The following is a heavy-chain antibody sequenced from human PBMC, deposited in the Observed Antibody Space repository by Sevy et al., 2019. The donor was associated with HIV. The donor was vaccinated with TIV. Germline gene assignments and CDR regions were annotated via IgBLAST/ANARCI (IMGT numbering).Heavy chain of an antibody. CDR3: AREDFGSSWLHYYIDV. V-gene: IGHV4-4*07. J-gene: IGHJ6*03. CDR1: GGSISGYY. D-gene: IGHD6-13*01. CDR2: VYASSST. Sequence: SETLSLTCTVSGGSISGYYWSWIRQPAGKGLEWIGRVYASSSTNYNPSLRSRVTISVDTSRNQFSLNLQSVTAADTAVYYCAREDFGSSWLHYYIDVWGKGTPVTVSS.